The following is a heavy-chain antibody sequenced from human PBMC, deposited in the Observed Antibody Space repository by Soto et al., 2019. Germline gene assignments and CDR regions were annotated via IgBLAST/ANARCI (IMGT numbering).Heavy chain of an antibody. Sequence: QVHLVQSGAEVKKPGASVKVSCKGSGYGFTTYGITWVRQAHGQGLEWMAWISAHNGNTNYAQKVQGRVTVTRETSTSTAYMELRSLRYDDTAVYYCARGRYGDYWGQGALVTVSS. CDR2: ISAHNGNT. CDR3: ARGRYGDY. D-gene: IGHD1-1*01. CDR1: GYGFTTYG. J-gene: IGHJ4*02. V-gene: IGHV1-18*01.